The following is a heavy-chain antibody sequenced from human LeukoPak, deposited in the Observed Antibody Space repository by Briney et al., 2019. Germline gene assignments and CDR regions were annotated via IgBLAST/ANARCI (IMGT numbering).Heavy chain of an antibody. CDR3: ARYLRRYFDY. Sequence: GGSLRLSCAASGFTFSSYAMHWVRQAPGKGLEWVAVISYDGSNKYYADSVKGRFTISRDNSKNTLYLQMNSLRAEDTAVYYCARYLRRYFDYWGQGTLVTVSS. CDR1: GFTFSSYA. CDR2: ISYDGSNK. V-gene: IGHV3-30*04. J-gene: IGHJ4*02. D-gene: IGHD2-2*01.